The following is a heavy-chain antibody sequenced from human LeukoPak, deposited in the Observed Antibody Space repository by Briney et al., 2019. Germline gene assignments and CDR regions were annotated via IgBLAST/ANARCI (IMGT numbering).Heavy chain of an antibody. D-gene: IGHD6-13*01. CDR2: ISGSGNRA. CDR1: RFTFSTYG. V-gene: IGHV3-23*01. CDR3: VGWINRIAAAGTHDAFDI. Sequence: GGSLRLSCAASRFTFSTYGMNWVRQTPGKGLEWVSAISGSGNRAYHADSVKGRFTISRDNSKNMLYLQMNNLRAEDTAVYYCVGWINRIAAAGTHDAFDIWGQGTKVTVSS. J-gene: IGHJ3*02.